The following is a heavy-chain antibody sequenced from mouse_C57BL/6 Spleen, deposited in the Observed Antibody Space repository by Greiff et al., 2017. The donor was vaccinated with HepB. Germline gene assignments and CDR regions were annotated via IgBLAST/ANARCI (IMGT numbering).Heavy chain of an antibody. CDR1: GYAFSSSW. D-gene: IGHD1-1*01. Sequence: VQLQQSGPELVKPGASVKISCKASGYAFSSSWMNWVKQRPGKGLEWIGRIYPGDGDTNYNGKFKGKATLTADKSSSTAYMQLSSLTSEDSAVYFCAKITTGVAKNWYFDVWGTRPTVTVSS. J-gene: IGHJ1*03. CDR2: IYPGDGDT. V-gene: IGHV1-82*01. CDR3: AKITTGVAKNWYFDV.